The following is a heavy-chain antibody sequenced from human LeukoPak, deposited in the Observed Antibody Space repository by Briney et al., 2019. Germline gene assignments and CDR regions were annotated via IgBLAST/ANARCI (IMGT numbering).Heavy chain of an antibody. V-gene: IGHV3-7*01. CDR2: IKPDGSVG. CDR1: GFTFSSYW. J-gene: IGHJ4*02. D-gene: IGHD6-13*01. Sequence: GGSLRLSCAASGFTFSSYWMSWVRQAPGKGLEWVANIKPDGSVGYYVDSVRGRFIISRDNAGNSLYLQMNSLRVEDTAVYYCTQNLVAAAGDHWGQGTLLIVSS. CDR3: TQNLVAAAGDH.